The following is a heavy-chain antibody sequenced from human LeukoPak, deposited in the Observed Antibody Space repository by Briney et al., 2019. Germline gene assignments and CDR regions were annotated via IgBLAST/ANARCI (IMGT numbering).Heavy chain of an antibody. V-gene: IGHV1-69*13. D-gene: IGHD3-10*01. CDR2: IIPIFGTA. CDR3: ARRRQEYYGSGSYFFDY. J-gene: IGHJ4*02. Sequence: SVKVSCKASGGTFSSYAISWVRQAPGQGLEWMGGIIPIFGTANYAQKFQGRVTITADESTSTAYMELSSLRSEDTAVYYRARRRQEYYGSGSYFFDYWGQGTLVTVSS. CDR1: GGTFSSYA.